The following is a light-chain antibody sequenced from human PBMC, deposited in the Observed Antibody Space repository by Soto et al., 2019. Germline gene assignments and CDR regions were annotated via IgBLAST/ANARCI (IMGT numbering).Light chain of an antibody. CDR1: QSVSSY. CDR2: DAS. V-gene: IGKV3-11*01. CDR3: QHRSRWPLT. Sequence: EIGLTQSPATLSLSPGEGATLSCRASQSVSSYLAWYQQKPGQAPRLLMYDASNRAAGILARFSGSGSGTDLTHTLSSLEPDDFAVYYCQHRSRWPLTFGGGTKVEIK. J-gene: IGKJ4*01.